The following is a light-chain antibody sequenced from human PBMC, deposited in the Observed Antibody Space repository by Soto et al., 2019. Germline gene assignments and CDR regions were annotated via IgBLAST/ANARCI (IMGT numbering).Light chain of an antibody. V-gene: IGKV1-5*01. CDR3: QQYNSYWT. CDR2: DAS. Sequence: DIQITQSPSSLSASVGDRVTITCRASQSISTWLAWYQQKPGKAPKLLIYDASSLESGVPSRFSGSGSGTEFTLTISSLQPEDFASYYCQQYNSYWTFGQGTKVDI. CDR1: QSISTW. J-gene: IGKJ1*01.